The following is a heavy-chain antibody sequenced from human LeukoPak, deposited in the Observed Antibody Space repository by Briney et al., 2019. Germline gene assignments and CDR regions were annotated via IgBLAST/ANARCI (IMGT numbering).Heavy chain of an antibody. J-gene: IGHJ4*02. D-gene: IGHD2-15*01. CDR1: GYTFTGYY. Sequence: GASVKVSCKASGYTFTGYYMHWVRQAPGQGLEWMGWISAYNGNTNYAQKLQGRVTMTTDTSTSTAYMELRSLRSDDTAVYYCARGYCSGGSCSDYWGQGTLVTVSS. CDR2: ISAYNGNT. CDR3: ARGYCSGGSCSDY. V-gene: IGHV1-18*04.